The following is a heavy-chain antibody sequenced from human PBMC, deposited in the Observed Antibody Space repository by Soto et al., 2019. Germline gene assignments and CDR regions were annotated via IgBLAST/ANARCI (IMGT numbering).Heavy chain of an antibody. CDR2: ISAYNGNT. V-gene: IGHV1-18*01. CDR3: ASGSGSGDYDPFDY. CDR1: GYTFTSYG. Sequence: ASGKVSCKASGYTFTSYGISWVRQAPGQGLEWMGWISAYNGNTNYAQKLQGRVTMTTDTSTSTAYMELRSLRSDDTAVYYCASGSGSGDYDPFDYWGQGTLVTVSS. D-gene: IGHD3-10*01. J-gene: IGHJ4*02.